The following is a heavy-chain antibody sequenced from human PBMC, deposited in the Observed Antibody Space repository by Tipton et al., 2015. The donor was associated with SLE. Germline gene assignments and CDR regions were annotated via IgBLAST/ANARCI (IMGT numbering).Heavy chain of an antibody. CDR3: ARRPPYGDYED. CDR1: GGPISSYY. CDR2: IYYSGST. V-gene: IGHV4-59*12. D-gene: IGHD4-17*01. J-gene: IGHJ4*02. Sequence: TLSLTCAVSGGPISSYYWSWIRQPPGKGLEWIGSIYYSGSTYYNPSLKSRVTISVDTSKNQFSLKLSSVTAADTAVYYCARRPPYGDYEDWGQGTLVTVSS.